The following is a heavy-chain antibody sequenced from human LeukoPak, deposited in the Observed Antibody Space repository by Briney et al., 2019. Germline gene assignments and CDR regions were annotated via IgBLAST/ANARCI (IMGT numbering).Heavy chain of an antibody. D-gene: IGHD4-23*01. J-gene: IGHJ4*02. CDR2: IYSGGRT. V-gene: IGHV3-53*01. CDR3: ARAPLDYGGNSEYYFDY. Sequence: GGSLRLSCTASGITVSSNDMCWVRQAPGKGLEWISLIYSGGRTDYADSVKGRFTISRDNSKNTLYLQMNSLRAEDTAVYYCARAPLDYGGNSEYYFDYWGQGTLVTVSS. CDR1: GITVSSND.